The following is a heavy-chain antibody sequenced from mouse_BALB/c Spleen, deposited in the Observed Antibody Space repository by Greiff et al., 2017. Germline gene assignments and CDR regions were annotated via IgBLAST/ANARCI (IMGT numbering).Heavy chain of an antibody. J-gene: IGHJ3*01. Sequence: EVQLVESGGDLVKPGGSLKLSCAASGFTFSSYGMSWVRQTPDKRLEWVATISSGGSYTYYPDSVKGRFTISRDNAKNTLYLQMSSLKSEDTAMYYCARLGITTGFAYWGQGTLVTVSA. CDR3: ARLGITTGFAY. CDR1: GFTFSSYG. V-gene: IGHV5-6*01. CDR2: ISSGGSYT. D-gene: IGHD2-4*01.